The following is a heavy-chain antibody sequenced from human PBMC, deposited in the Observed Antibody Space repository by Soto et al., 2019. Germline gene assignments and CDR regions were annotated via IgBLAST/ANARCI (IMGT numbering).Heavy chain of an antibody. CDR2: ISAENGNT. V-gene: IGHV1-18*04. D-gene: IGHD3-10*01. Sequence: ASVKVSCKASGYNFSTYYRHWVRQAPGQGLEWMGWISAENGNTISAQKRQGRVTMTTDTSTSTAYMELRSLRSDDTAVYDCARDVGVLWFGELSGPYYFDYWGQGTLVTVSS. J-gene: IGHJ4*02. CDR3: ARDVGVLWFGELSGPYYFDY. CDR1: GYNFSTYY.